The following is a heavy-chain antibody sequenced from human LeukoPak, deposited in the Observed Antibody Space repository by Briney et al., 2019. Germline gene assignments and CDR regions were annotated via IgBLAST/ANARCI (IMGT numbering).Heavy chain of an antibody. CDR3: ASWDFWSGYDAFDI. CDR1: GYTFTDYY. D-gene: IGHD3-3*01. J-gene: IGHJ3*02. CDR2: VDPEDGET. V-gene: IGHV1-69-2*01. Sequence: ASVKVSCKVSGYTFTDYYMHWVQQAPGKGLEWMGLVDPEDGETIYAEKFQGRVTITADTSTDTAYMELSSLRSEDTAVYYCASWDFWSGYDAFDIWGQGTMVTVSS.